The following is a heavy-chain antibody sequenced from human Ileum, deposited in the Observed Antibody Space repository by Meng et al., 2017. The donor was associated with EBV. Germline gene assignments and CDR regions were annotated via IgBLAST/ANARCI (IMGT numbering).Heavy chain of an antibody. CDR2: ISYDENIK. D-gene: IGHD2/OR15-2a*01. V-gene: IGHV3-30*18. CDR1: GFSFDTFD. J-gene: IGHJ4*02. CDR3: TNLSF. Sequence: QVQLVEFGGGGVQAGRSLRVSCDAAGFSFDTFDMHWARQATGKGLEWVAVISYDENIKFYADSVKGRFTISRDNSKNTLYLQLNSLRPDDTAFYYCTNLSFWGQGTLVTVSS.